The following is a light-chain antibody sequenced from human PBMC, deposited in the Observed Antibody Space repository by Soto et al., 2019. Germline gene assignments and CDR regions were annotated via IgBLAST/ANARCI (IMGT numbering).Light chain of an antibody. CDR3: SSYTSSSPYV. CDR2: ERS. CDR1: SSDVGGYNY. Sequence: QSALTQPASVSGSPGQSITISCTGTSSDVGGYNYVSWDQQHPGKAPKLMIYERSDRPSGVSNRFSGSKSGNTASLTISGLQAEDEADYSCSSYTSSSPYVFGTGTKVTVL. J-gene: IGLJ1*01. V-gene: IGLV2-14*01.